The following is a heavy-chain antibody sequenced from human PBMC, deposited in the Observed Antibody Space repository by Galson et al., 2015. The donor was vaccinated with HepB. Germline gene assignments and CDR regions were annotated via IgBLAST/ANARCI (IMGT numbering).Heavy chain of an antibody. CDR1: GESFSGYY. J-gene: IGHJ4*02. CDR2: INHSGST. CDR3: ARVEADSSGYPDYFDY. Sequence: LSLTCAVYGESFSGYYWSWIRQPPGKGLEWIGEINHSGSTNYNPSLKSRVTISVDTSKNQFSLKLSSVTAADTAVYYCARVEADSSGYPDYFDYWGQGTLVTVSS. D-gene: IGHD6-19*01. V-gene: IGHV4-34*01.